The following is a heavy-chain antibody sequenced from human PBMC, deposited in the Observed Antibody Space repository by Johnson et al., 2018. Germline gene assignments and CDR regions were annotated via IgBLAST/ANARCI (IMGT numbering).Heavy chain of an antibody. Sequence: EVQLLESGGGVVQPGRSLRLSCTASGFTLGDYAMGWIRQAPGKGLEWVSYISSSSSTISYAHSVKGRFTISRDNAKNSLYVQMNSLRAEDTTVYYSARGEETTSDYGMDVWGQGTTVTVSS. D-gene: IGHD3-16*01. CDR2: ISSSSSTI. V-gene: IGHV3-48*04. CDR3: ARGEETTSDYGMDV. CDR1: GFTLGDYA. J-gene: IGHJ6*02.